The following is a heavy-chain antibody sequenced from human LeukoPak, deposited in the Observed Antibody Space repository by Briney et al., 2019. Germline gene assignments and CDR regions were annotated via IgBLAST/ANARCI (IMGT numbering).Heavy chain of an antibody. CDR1: GFTFSNAW. D-gene: IGHD3-16*01. Sequence: GGPLRLSCAASGFTFSNAWMSWVRQAPGKGLEWVGRIKSKTDGGTTDYAAPVKGRFTISRDDSKNTLYLQMNSLKTEDTAVYYCTTDDLGDNWFDPWGQGTLVTVSS. CDR2: IKSKTDGGTT. J-gene: IGHJ5*02. CDR3: TTDDLGDNWFDP. V-gene: IGHV3-15*01.